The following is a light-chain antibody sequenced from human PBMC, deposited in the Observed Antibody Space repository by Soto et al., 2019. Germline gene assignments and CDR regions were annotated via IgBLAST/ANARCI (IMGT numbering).Light chain of an antibody. CDR3: QQYLSYP. Sequence: MSHSAAAVSASIGDRVTITCRASQSISSWLAWYQQKPGKAPKLLIYHASTLESGVPSRFSGSGSGTEFTLTISSLQPDDFATYYCQQYLSYPFGQGTK. J-gene: IGKJ1*01. CDR2: HAS. CDR1: QSISSW. V-gene: IGKV1-5*01.